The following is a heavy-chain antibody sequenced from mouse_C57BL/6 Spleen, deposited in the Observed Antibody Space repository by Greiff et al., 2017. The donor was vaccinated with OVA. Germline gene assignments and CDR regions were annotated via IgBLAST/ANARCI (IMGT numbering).Heavy chain of an antibody. CDR2: IYPGDGDT. CDR1: GYAFSSSW. V-gene: IGHV1-82*01. Sequence: QVQLQQSGPELVKPGASVKISCKASGYAFSSSWMNWVKQRPGKGLEWIGRIYPGDGDTNYNGKFKGKATLTADKSSSTAYMQLSSLTSEDSAVYFCARGILNGNYAMDYWGQGTSVTVSS. D-gene: IGHD4-1*01. J-gene: IGHJ4*01. CDR3: ARGILNGNYAMDY.